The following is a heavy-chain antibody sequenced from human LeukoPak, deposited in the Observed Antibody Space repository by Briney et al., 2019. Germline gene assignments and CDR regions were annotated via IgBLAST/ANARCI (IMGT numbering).Heavy chain of an antibody. CDR3: VRVGGSYSDYYYYGMDV. CDR2: IKQDGSEK. J-gene: IGHJ6*02. Sequence: GGSLRLSCAASGFTFSSYWMSWVRQAPGKGLEWVANIKQDGSEKYYVDSVKGRFTISRDNAKNSLYLQMNSLRAEDTAVYYCVRVGGSYSDYYYYGMDVWGQGTTVTVSS. D-gene: IGHD4-11*01. CDR1: GFTFSSYW. V-gene: IGHV3-7*01.